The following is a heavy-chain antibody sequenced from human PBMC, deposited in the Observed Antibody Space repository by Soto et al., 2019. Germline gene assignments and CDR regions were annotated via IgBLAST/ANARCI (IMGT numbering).Heavy chain of an antibody. CDR1: GEYISSGYH. Sequence: PSETLSLTCTVSGEYISSGYHWAWIRQPPGKGLEWIASIFHTGTTYYNPSFKSRVTISVDTSANQFALKLNSVTAADSAVYYCASTDSSGHDAFDIWGQGTMVTVSS. CDR2: IFHTGTT. V-gene: IGHV4-38-2*02. D-gene: IGHD3-22*01. CDR3: ASTDSSGHDAFDI. J-gene: IGHJ3*02.